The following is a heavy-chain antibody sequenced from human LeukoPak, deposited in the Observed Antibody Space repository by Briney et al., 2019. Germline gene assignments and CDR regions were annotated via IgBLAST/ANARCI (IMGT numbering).Heavy chain of an antibody. CDR1: GGSFRGYY. CDR2: INRSGST. D-gene: IGHD4/OR15-4a*01. J-gene: IGHJ4*02. Sequence: SETLSLTCDVYGGSFRGYYWSWIRQPPGKGLEWIGEINRSGSTNYNPSLKSRVTISVDTSKNQFSLKLTSVTAADTAVYYCARRGVLTGIDYWGQGTLVTVSS. V-gene: IGHV4-34*01. CDR3: ARRGVLTGIDY.